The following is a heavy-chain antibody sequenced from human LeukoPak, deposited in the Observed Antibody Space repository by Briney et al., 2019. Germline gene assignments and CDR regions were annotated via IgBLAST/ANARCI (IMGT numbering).Heavy chain of an antibody. J-gene: IGHJ4*02. Sequence: GGSLRLSCAASGFTFSSYAMHWVRQAPGKGLEWVAVISYDGSNKYYADSVKGRFTISRDNSKNTLYLQMNSLRAEDTAVYYCAKGGGSYVPGGYYFDYWGQGTLVTVSS. CDR1: GFTFSSYA. V-gene: IGHV3-30*04. D-gene: IGHD1-26*01. CDR3: AKGGGSYVPGGYYFDY. CDR2: ISYDGSNK.